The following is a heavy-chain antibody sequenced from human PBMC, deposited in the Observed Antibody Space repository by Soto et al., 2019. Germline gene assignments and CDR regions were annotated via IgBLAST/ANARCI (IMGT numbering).Heavy chain of an antibody. J-gene: IGHJ4*02. CDR1: GASISNSY. V-gene: IGHV4-59*08. CDR2: IYYSGTT. CDR3: ARHAPRDSSSWYVGDLDY. D-gene: IGHD6-13*01. Sequence: SETLSLTCTVSGASISNSYWSWIRQPPGKRLEWIGYIYYSGTTNYNPSLNSRVTISVDTSKNQFSLKLSSVTAADTAVYYCARHAPRDSSSWYVGDLDYWGQGTLVTVSS.